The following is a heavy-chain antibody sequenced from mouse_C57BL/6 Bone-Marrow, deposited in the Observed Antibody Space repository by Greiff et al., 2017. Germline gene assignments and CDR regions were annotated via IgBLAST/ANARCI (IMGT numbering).Heavy chain of an antibody. CDR1: GFTFSDYG. CDR3: EGGYAMDY. Sequence: DVKLVESGGGLVKPGGSLKLSCAASGFTFSDYGMHWVRQAPEKGLEWVAYISSGSSTIYYADTVKGRFTISRDNAKNTLFLQMTSLRSEDTAMYDCEGGYAMDYWGQGTSVTVSS. J-gene: IGHJ4*01. D-gene: IGHD1-1*02. CDR2: ISSGSSTI. V-gene: IGHV5-17*01.